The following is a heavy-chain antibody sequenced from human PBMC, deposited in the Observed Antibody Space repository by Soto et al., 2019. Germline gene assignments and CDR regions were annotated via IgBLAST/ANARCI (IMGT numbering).Heavy chain of an antibody. D-gene: IGHD2-2*01. CDR2: IIPISGTA. CDR3: ARSQGSSTSLEIYYYYYYGMDV. J-gene: IGHJ6*02. CDR1: GGTFSSYA. V-gene: IGHV1-69*01. Sequence: QVQLVQSGAELKKPGSSVKVSCKASGGTFSSYAISWVRQAPGQGLEWMGGIIPISGTANYAQKFQGRVTITADAAPSTAYMELSSLRSEDTAVYYCARSQGSSTSLEIYYYYYYGMDVWGQGTTVTVSS.